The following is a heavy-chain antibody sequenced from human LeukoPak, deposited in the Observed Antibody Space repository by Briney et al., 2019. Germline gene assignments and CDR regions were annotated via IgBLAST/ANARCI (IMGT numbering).Heavy chain of an antibody. V-gene: IGHV3-30-3*01. D-gene: IGHD5-18*01. CDR3: ARVVTAMVLDY. CDR2: ISYDGSNK. CDR1: GFTFSSHA. J-gene: IGHJ4*02. Sequence: GGSLRLSCAASGFTFSSHAMSWVRQAPGKGLEWVAVISYDGSNKYYADSVKGRFTISRDNSKNTLYLQMNSLRAEDTAVYYCARVVTAMVLDYWGQGTLVTVSS.